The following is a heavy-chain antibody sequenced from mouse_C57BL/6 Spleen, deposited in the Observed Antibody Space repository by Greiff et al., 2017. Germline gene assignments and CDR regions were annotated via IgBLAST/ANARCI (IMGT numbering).Heavy chain of an antibody. CDR1: GYTFTDHT. Sequence: VQLKASDAELVKPGASVKISCKVSGYTFTDHTIHWMKQRPEQGLEWIGYIYPRDGSTKYNEKFKGKATLTADKSSSTAYMQLNSLTSEDSAVYFCARRAYSNYDYYAMDYWGQGTSVTVSS. J-gene: IGHJ4*01. CDR2: IYPRDGST. CDR3: ARRAYSNYDYYAMDY. V-gene: IGHV1-78*01. D-gene: IGHD2-5*01.